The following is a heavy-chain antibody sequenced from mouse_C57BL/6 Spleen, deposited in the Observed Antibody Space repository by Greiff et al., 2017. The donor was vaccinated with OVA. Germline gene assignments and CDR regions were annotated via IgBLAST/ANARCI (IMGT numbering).Heavy chain of an antibody. J-gene: IGHJ3*01. D-gene: IGHD2-4*01. V-gene: IGHV5-17*01. Sequence: EVQRVESGGGLVKPGGSLKLSCAASGFTFSDYGMHWVRQAPEKGLEWVAYISSGSSTIYYADTVKGRFTISRDNAKNTLFLQMTSLRSEDTAMYFCAVYYDYPFAYWGQGTLVTVSA. CDR3: AVYYDYPFAY. CDR1: GFTFSDYG. CDR2: ISSGSSTI.